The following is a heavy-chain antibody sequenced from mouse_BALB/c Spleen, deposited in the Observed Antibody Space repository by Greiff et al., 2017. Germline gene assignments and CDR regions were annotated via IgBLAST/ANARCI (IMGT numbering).Heavy chain of an antibody. CDR3: ATMITTAWFAY. CDR2: ISSGGSYT. V-gene: IGHV5-9-4*01. D-gene: IGHD2-4*01. J-gene: IGHJ3*01. Sequence: EVKLMESGGGLVKPGGSLKLSCAASGFTFSSYAMSWVRQSPEKRLEWVAEISSGGSYTYYPDTVTGRFTISRDNAKNTLYLEMSSLRSEDTAMYYCATMITTAWFAYWGQGTLVTVSA. CDR1: GFTFSSYA.